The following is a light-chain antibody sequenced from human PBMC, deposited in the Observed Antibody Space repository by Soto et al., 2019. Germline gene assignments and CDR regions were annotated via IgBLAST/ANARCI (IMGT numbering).Light chain of an antibody. Sequence: DIQMTQSPSTLSASVGDRVTITCRASQSIGSSLAWYQQKPGKGPKLLIYDASTLGSGVPSRFSGSGFGTEFALTISILQPDDFATFYCQQYNSYGTFGQGTKLEIK. J-gene: IGKJ2*01. CDR2: DAS. CDR3: QQYNSYGT. V-gene: IGKV1-5*01. CDR1: QSIGSS.